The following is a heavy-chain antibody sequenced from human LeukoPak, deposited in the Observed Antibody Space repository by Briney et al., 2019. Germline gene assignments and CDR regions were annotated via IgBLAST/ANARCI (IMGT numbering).Heavy chain of an antibody. CDR1: GESFSAYF. CDR2: INHRGSS. D-gene: IGHD2-15*01. V-gene: IGHV4-34*01. CDR3: ARGSSFDGYCSAGACDAGYYDS. J-gene: IGHJ4*02. Sequence: PSETLSLTCAVYGESFSAYFWNWIRQAPGKPLEYIGEINHRGSSHYNPSLKARVTLAVDTSKNKFSLRLTSVTAADTAVYFCARGSSFDGYCSAGACDAGYYDSWGQGTPVTVSS.